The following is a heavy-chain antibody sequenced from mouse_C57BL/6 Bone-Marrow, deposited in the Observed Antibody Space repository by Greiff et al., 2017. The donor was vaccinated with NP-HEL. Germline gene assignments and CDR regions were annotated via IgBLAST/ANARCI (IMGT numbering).Heavy chain of an antibody. CDR2: IWRGGST. J-gene: IGHJ4*01. CDR3: AKKRNYGSSPYAMDY. Sequence: QVQLQQSGPGLVQPSQSLSITCTVSGFSLTSYGVHWVRQSPGKGLEWLGVIWRGGSTDYNAAFMSRLSITKDNSKSQVFFKMNSLQADDTAIYYCAKKRNYGSSPYAMDYWGQGTSVTVSS. D-gene: IGHD1-1*01. V-gene: IGHV2-5*01. CDR1: GFSLTSYG.